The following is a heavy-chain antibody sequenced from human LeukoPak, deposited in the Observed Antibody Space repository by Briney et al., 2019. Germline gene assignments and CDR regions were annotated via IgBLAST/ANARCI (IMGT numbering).Heavy chain of an antibody. D-gene: IGHD2-15*01. J-gene: IGHJ4*02. CDR3: ARVERLGYEDY. Sequence: KPSETLSLTCAVYGGSFSGYYWSWIRRPPGKGLEWIGETSHSGSTNYNPSLESRVTISADTSKNQFSLKLASVTAADTAVYYCARVERLGYEDYWGQGTLVTVSS. CDR1: GGSFSGYY. V-gene: IGHV4-34*01. CDR2: TSHSGST.